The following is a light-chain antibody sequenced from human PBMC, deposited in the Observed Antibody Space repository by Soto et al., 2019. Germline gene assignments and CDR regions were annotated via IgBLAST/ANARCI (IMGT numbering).Light chain of an antibody. CDR1: SSNIGGNS. V-gene: IGLV1-51*01. J-gene: IGLJ1*01. CDR2: DDN. Sequence: QSVLTQPPSVSAAPGQKVTISCSGSSSNIGGNSVSWYQQLPGTAPKLLIYDDNKRPSGIPDRFSGSKSGNTAYLTISGLQVEDEAEYFCFSFTTTSTHVFGNGTKSPS. CDR3: FSFTTTSTHV.